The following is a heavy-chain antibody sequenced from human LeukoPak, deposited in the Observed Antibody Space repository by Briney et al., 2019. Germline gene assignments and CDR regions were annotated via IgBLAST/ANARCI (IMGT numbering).Heavy chain of an antibody. Sequence: PSETLSLTCSVSGDSISSGSYYWGWIRQPPGKGLEWIGIICYIGSTYYNPSLKSRVTISVDTSKNQFSLKLSSVTAADTAVYYCARLTYNWNSIDYWGQGTLVTVSS. V-gene: IGHV4-39*01. D-gene: IGHD1-7*01. J-gene: IGHJ4*02. CDR3: ARLTYNWNSIDY. CDR1: GDSISSGSYY. CDR2: ICYIGST.